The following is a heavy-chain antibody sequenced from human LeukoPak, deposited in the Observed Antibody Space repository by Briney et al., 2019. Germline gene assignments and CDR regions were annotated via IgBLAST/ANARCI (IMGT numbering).Heavy chain of an antibody. CDR2: IKQDGSEK. CDR1: GFTFSNYW. D-gene: IGHD3-22*01. Sequence: GGSLRLSCAASGFTFSNYWMSWVRQAPGKGLVWVGNIKQDGSEKYYVDSVKGRFTISRDNAKNSLYLQMNSLRAEDTAVYYCAREDYYFDSSGYHLPYYFDYWGQGTLVTVSS. CDR3: AREDYYFDSSGYHLPYYFDY. V-gene: IGHV3-7*01. J-gene: IGHJ4*02.